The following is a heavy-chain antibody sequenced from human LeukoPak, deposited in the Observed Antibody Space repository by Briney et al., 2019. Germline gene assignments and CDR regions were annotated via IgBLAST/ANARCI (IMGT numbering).Heavy chain of an antibody. CDR1: GFTFSSYW. D-gene: IGHD1-1*01. CDR2: IKEDGSEK. J-gene: IGHJ6*02. V-gene: IGHV3-7*05. CDR3: GRVAGTTNHHYYYGMDV. Sequence: GGSLRLSCAASGFTFSSYWMGWVRQAPGKGLEWVANIKEDGSEKYYVDSVKGRFTISRDNAENSQYLQMNSLRAEDTAVYYCGRVAGTTNHHYYYGMDVWGQGTTVTVSS.